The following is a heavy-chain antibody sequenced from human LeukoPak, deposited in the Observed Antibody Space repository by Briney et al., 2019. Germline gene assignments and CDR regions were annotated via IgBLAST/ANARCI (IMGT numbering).Heavy chain of an antibody. CDR1: GFTFSAYW. D-gene: IGHD3-10*01. Sequence: GGSLRLSCAASGFTFSAYWMHWVRQVPGKGLEWVSSISSSSSYIYYADSVKGRFTISRDNAKNSLYLQMNSLRAEDTAVYYCARMYGSGTYWGQGTLVTVSS. J-gene: IGHJ4*02. V-gene: IGHV3-21*01. CDR2: ISSSSSYI. CDR3: ARMYGSGTY.